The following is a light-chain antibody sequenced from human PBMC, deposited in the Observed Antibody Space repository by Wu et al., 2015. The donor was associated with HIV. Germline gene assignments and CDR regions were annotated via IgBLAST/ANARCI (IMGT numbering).Light chain of an antibody. CDR3: QQYNNWLPS. CDR2: GAS. V-gene: IGKV3-20*01. J-gene: IGKJ2*03. CDR1: QSVSSSY. Sequence: EIVLTQSPGTLSLSPGERATLSCRASQSVSSSYLAWYQQKPGQAPRLLIYGASSRATGIPDRFSGSGSGTEFTLTISSLQSEDFAVYYCQQYNNWLPSFGQGTKLEIK.